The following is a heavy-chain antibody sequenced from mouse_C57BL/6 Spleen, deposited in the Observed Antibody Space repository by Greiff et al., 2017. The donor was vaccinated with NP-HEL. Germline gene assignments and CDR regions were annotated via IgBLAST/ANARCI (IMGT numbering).Heavy chain of an antibody. CDR3: ARPNGLYAMDY. Sequence: VQLQQPGAELVKPGASVKLSCKASGYTFTSYWMQWVKQRPGQGLEWIGEIDPSDSYTNYNQKFKGKATLTVDTSSSTAYMQLSSLTSEDSAVYYCARPNGLYAMDYWGQGTSVTVSS. J-gene: IGHJ4*01. CDR1: GYTFTSYW. CDR2: IDPSDSYT. V-gene: IGHV1-50*01.